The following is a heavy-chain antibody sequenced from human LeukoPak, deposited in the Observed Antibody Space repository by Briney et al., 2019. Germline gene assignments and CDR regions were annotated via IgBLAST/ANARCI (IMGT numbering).Heavy chain of an antibody. Sequence: GRSLRLSCAASRFTFSSYAMHWVRQAPGKGLEWVAVISYDGSNKYYADSVKGRFTISRDNSMNTLYLQMNSLRAEDTAVYYCARVARGGIVVVPAAMHYWGQGTLVTVSS. CDR3: ARVARGGIVVVPAAMHY. D-gene: IGHD2-2*01. J-gene: IGHJ4*02. V-gene: IGHV3-30*04. CDR1: RFTFSSYA. CDR2: ISYDGSNK.